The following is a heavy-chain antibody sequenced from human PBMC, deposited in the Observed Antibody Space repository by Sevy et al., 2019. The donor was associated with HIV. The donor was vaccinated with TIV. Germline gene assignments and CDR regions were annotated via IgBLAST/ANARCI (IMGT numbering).Heavy chain of an antibody. CDR3: ARELAFAGPFDY. Sequence: ASVEVSCKASGYTFTGYYMHWVRQAPGQGLEWMGWINPNSGGTNYAQKFQGRVTMTRDTSISTAYMELSRLRSDDTAVYYCARELAFAGPFDYWGQGTLVTVSS. CDR1: GYTFTGYY. V-gene: IGHV1-2*02. CDR2: INPNSGGT. J-gene: IGHJ4*02. D-gene: IGHD3-3*02.